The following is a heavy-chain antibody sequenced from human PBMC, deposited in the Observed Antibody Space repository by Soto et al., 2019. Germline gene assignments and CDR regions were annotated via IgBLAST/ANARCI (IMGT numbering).Heavy chain of an antibody. CDR3: ARDQGLTTVTTNWFDP. CDR2: IIPILGIA. CDR1: GGTFSSYT. J-gene: IGHJ5*02. V-gene: IGHV1-69*04. D-gene: IGHD4-17*01. Sequence: ASVKVSCKASGGTFSSYTISWVRQAPGQGLEWMGRIIPILGIANYAQKFQGRVTITADKSTSTAYMELSSLRSEDTAVYYCARDQGLTTVTTNWFDPWGQGTLVTVS.